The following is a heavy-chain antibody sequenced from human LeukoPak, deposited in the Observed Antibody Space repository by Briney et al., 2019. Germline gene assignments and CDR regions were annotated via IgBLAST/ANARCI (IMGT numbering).Heavy chain of an antibody. CDR1: GGSIGSGSYY. Sequence: PSETLSLTCTVSGGSIGSGSYYWSWIRQPAGKGLEWIGRIYTSGSTNYNPSLKSRVTISVDTSKNQFSLKLSSVTAADTAVYYCARGRYCTNGVCFDFDYWGQGTLVTVSS. V-gene: IGHV4-61*02. CDR3: ARGRYCTNGVCFDFDY. D-gene: IGHD2-8*01. CDR2: IYTSGST. J-gene: IGHJ4*02.